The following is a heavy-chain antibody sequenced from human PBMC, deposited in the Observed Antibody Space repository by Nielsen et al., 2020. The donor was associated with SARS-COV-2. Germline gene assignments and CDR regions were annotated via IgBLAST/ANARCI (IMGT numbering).Heavy chain of an antibody. CDR2: ISGSGHST. V-gene: IGHV3-23*01. CDR3: AKGSSAVRPYYFDC. J-gene: IGHJ4*02. CDR1: GFTFSSYA. Sequence: GESLKISCAASGFTFSSYAMSWVRQAPGKGLEWISAISGSGHSTYYADSVKGRFTISRDNSKNTMYVQMDSPRAEDTAVYYCAKGSSAVRPYYFDCWGQGTLVTVSS. D-gene: IGHD2-2*01.